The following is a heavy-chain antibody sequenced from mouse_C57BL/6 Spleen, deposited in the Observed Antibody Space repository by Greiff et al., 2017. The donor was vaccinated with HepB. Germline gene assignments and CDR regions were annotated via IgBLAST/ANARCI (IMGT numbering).Heavy chain of an antibody. V-gene: IGHV1-80*01. CDR1: GYAFSSYW. J-gene: IGHJ2*01. CDR3: ARVTTVVPYYFDY. Sequence: VKVVESGAELVKPGASVKISCKASGYAFSSYWMNWVKQRPGKGLEWIGQIYPGDGDTNYNGKFKGKATLTADKSSSTAYMQLSSLTSEDSAVYFCARVTTVVPYYFDYWGQGTTLTVSS. CDR2: IYPGDGDT. D-gene: IGHD1-1*01.